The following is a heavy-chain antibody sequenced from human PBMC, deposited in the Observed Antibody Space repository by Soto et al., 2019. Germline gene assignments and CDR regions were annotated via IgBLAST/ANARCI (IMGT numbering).Heavy chain of an antibody. Sequence: PGGSLRLSCSASGFSFPENAVSWFRQAPGKGPEWVSLISGTTYGGAAEYAASVRGRFIXXXXXXKXIXYXQXNSLXTEDTAVYYCSGHGGLSAPWGPGTLVTVSA. CDR1: GFSFPENA. V-gene: IGHV3-49*03. D-gene: IGHD6-13*01. CDR3: SGHGGLSAP. CDR2: ISGTTYGGAA. J-gene: IGHJ4*02.